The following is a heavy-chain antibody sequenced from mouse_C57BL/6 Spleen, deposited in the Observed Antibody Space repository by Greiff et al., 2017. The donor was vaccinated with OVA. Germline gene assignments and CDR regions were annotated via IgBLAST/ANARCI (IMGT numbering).Heavy chain of an antibody. CDR1: GFTFSDYG. J-gene: IGHJ4*01. V-gene: IGHV5-17*01. CDR3: AANAMDY. CDR2: ISSGSSTI. Sequence: EVHLVESGGGLVKPGGSLKLSCAASGFTFSDYGMHWVRQAPEKGLEWVAYISSGSSTISYADTVKGRFTFSRDNAKNTLFLQMTSLRAEDTAMYYCAANAMDYWGQGTSVTVSS.